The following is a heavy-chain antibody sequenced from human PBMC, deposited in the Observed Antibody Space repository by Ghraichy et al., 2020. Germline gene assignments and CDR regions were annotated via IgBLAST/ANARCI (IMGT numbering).Heavy chain of an antibody. V-gene: IGHV3-30*04. Sequence: WGSLRLSCAASGFTFSSYAMHWVRQAPGKGLEWVAVISYDGSNKYYADSVKGRFTISRDNSKNTLYLQMNSLRAEDTAVYYCARDVAYYDSSGYLANPNAVYWGQGTLVTVSS. CDR3: ARDVAYYDSSGYLANPNAVY. D-gene: IGHD3-22*01. CDR2: ISYDGSNK. J-gene: IGHJ4*02. CDR1: GFTFSSYA.